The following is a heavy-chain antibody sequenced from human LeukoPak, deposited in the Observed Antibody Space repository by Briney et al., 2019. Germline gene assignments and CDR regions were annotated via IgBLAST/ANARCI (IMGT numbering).Heavy chain of an antibody. V-gene: IGHV1-18*01. J-gene: IGHJ5*02. Sequence: ASVKVSYKASGYTFTSYGISWVRQAPGQGLEWMVWISGYNGNTKYAQKLQGRVTMTTDTSTSTAYMELRSLRSDDTAVYYCARSFQYYSASGSGSWFDPWGQGTLVTVSS. CDR1: GYTFTSYG. D-gene: IGHD3-10*01. CDR3: ARSFQYYSASGSGSWFDP. CDR2: ISGYNGNT.